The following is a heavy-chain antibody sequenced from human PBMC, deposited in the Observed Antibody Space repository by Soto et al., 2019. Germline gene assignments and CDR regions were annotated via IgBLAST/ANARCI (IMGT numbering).Heavy chain of an antibody. Sequence: GGSLRLSCAASGFTFSYYWMHWVRQTPEKGLVWVARIYSDGSATTYADSVKGRFTISRDNSKNTLYLQMNSLRADDTAVYYCAGGNYGGFDYWGQGTLVTVSS. V-gene: IGHV3-74*03. CDR1: GFTFSYYW. CDR2: IYSDGSAT. D-gene: IGHD4-17*01. J-gene: IGHJ4*02. CDR3: AGGNYGGFDY.